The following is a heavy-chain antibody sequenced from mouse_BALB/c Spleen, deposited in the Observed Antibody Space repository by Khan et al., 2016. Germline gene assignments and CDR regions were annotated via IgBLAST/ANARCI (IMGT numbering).Heavy chain of an antibody. V-gene: IGHV1-69*01. CDR2: IDTSDSYT. D-gene: IGHD2-1*01. CDR3: ARKYYGNYYFDY. Sequence: QVQLQQPGAELVMPGASVKMSCKASGYTFTDYWMHWVKQRPGQGLEWIGAIDTSDSYTSYNQKFKGKATLTVDESSSTAYMQLSSLTSEDSAVYYCARKYYGNYYFDYWGQGTTLTVSS. J-gene: IGHJ2*01. CDR1: GYTFTDYW.